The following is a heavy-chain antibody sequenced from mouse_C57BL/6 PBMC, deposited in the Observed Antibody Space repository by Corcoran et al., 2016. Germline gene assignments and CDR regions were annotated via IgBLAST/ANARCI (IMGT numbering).Heavy chain of an antibody. D-gene: IGHD2-3*01. CDR2: IYPGDGDT. CDR1: GYAFSSYW. V-gene: IGHV1-80*01. CDR3: AREGVDGYYSY. Sequence: QVQLQQSGAELVKPGASVKISCKASGYAFSSYWMNWVKQRPGKGLEWIGQIYPGDGDTNYNGKFKGKATLTADKSSSTAYMQLSSLTSEDSAVYFCAREGVDGYYSYRGQGTTLTVSS. J-gene: IGHJ2*01.